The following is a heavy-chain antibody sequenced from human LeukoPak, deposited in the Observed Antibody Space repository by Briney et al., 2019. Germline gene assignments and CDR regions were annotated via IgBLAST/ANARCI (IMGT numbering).Heavy chain of an antibody. D-gene: IGHD5-24*01. CDR2: IKEDGSEK. V-gene: IGHV3-7*03. CDR3: AKDIQGGIGATSTFDY. J-gene: IGHJ4*02. Sequence: GGSLRLSCAASGFSFSSYSMNWVRQAPGKGLEWVANIKEDGSEKYYVDSVKGRFTIPRDNAKNSLYLQMNSLRAEDMALYYCAKDIQGGIGATSTFDYWGQGTLVTVSS. CDR1: GFSFSSYS.